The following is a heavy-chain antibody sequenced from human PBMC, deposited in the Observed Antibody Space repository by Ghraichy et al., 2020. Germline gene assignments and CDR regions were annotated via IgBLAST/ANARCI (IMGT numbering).Heavy chain of an antibody. CDR1: GFSFSFYE. J-gene: IGHJ6*03. D-gene: IGHD6-13*01. CDR3: ARDGYGVHFHYMDV. Sequence: GGSLRLSCIGSGFSFSFYEFNWVRQAPGKGLEWVSYLSSSGFTTYYSDSVKGRFTISRDNVKNSLFLQMDGVRDDDAAVYYCARDGYGVHFHYMDVWGKGTTVTVSS. V-gene: IGHV3-48*03. CDR2: LSSSGFTT.